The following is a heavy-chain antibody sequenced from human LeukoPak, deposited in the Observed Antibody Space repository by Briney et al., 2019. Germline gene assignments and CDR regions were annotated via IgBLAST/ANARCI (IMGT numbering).Heavy chain of an antibody. J-gene: IGHJ4*02. CDR1: GFTFISYA. CDR2: ISHDGSDK. CDR3: AKGHGDYFDY. V-gene: IGHV3-30*04. Sequence: LGGSLRLSCAASGFTFISYAMHWVRQAPGKGLEGVAVISHDGSDKYYADSVKGRFTISRDNSKNTLYLQMNSLRAEDTAVYYCAKGHGDYFDYWGQGTLVTVSS. D-gene: IGHD4-17*01.